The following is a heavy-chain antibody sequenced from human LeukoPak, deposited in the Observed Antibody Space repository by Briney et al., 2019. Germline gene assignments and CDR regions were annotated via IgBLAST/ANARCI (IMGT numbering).Heavy chain of an antibody. J-gene: IGHJ4*02. V-gene: IGHV3-48*04. Sequence: GGSLRLSCAASGFTFSTYSMNWVRQAPGKGLEWVSYITRSSSTIYYADSAKGRFTVSRDNAKNSLSLQMNSLRAEDTAAYYCARVYSSGYSLDYWGQGTLVTVSS. D-gene: IGHD3-22*01. CDR1: GFTFSTYS. CDR3: ARVYSSGYSLDY. CDR2: ITRSSSTI.